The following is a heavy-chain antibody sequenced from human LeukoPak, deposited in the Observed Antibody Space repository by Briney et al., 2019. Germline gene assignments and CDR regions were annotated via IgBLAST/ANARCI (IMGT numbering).Heavy chain of an antibody. J-gene: IGHJ3*02. CDR2: IYVDASKT. Sequence: GPSLRLSCAAPGFTFTTYTISWARHPAGGWREWGSSIYVDASKTFYADSVRGRFTISRDSSKSMVYLQMNGLRVDDTPLYYCAKDRVPDNGWNFDMWGQGTMVIVSA. V-gene: IGHV3-23*01. CDR3: AKDRVPDNGWNFDM. CDR1: GFTFTTYT. D-gene: IGHD1-1*01.